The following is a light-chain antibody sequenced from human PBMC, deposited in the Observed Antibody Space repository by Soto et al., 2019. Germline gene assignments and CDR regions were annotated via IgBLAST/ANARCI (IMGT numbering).Light chain of an antibody. CDR1: SSNIGAGYD. Sequence: QSVLTQPPSVSGAPGQRVTISCTGSSSNIGAGYDVHWYQQLPGTTPKLLIFDNTNRPSGVPDRFSGSKSDTSASLAITGLQAEDEADYYCQSYDSNLRLVFGGGTKVTVL. CDR3: QSYDSNLRLV. CDR2: DNT. J-gene: IGLJ2*01. V-gene: IGLV1-40*01.